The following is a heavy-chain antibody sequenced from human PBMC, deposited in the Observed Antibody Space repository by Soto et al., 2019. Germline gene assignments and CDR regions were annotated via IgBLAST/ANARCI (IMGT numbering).Heavy chain of an antibody. CDR3: TVAIVVVVAATQGWFDP. D-gene: IGHD2-15*01. Sequence: GSLRLSCTASGFTFCDYAMIWVRQAPGKGLEWVVFIRSKAYGGTTEYAASVKGRFTISRDDSKSIAYLQMNSLKTEDTAVYYCTVAIVVVVAATQGWFDPWGQGTLVTVSS. CDR2: IRSKAYGGTT. CDR1: GFTFCDYA. J-gene: IGHJ5*02. V-gene: IGHV3-49*04.